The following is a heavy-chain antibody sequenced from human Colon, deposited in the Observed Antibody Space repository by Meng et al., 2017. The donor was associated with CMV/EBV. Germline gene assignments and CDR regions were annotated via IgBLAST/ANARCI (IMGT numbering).Heavy chain of an antibody. CDR1: GFSLSNSG. J-gene: IGHJ4*01. V-gene: IGHV3-23*01. CDR2: ITGSGDVT. Sequence: GESLKISCAASGFSLSNSGMHWVRQAPGKGLEWVSAITGSGDVTYYADSVKGRFTISRDNSKNTLYLQMNSLRAEDTAVYFCAKALNLVVPAAAYFHYWGNGTLVTVSS. D-gene: IGHD2-2*01. CDR3: AKALNLVVPAAAYFHY.